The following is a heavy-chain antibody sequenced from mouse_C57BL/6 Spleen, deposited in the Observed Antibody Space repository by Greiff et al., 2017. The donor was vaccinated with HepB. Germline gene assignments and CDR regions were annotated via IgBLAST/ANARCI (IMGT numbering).Heavy chain of an antibody. V-gene: IGHV5-2*01. J-gene: IGHJ1*03. D-gene: IGHD2-5*01. Sequence: EVQGVESGGGLVQPGESLKLSCESNEYEFPSHDMSWVRKTPEKRLELVAAINSDGGSTYYPDTMERRFIISRDNTKKTLYLQMSSLRSEDTALYYCARQRGSYYSNYWYFDVWGTGTTVTVSS. CDR2: INSDGGST. CDR3: ARQRGSYYSNYWYFDV. CDR1: EYEFPSHD.